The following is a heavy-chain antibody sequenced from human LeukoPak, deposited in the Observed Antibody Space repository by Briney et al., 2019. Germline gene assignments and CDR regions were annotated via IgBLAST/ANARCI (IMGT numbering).Heavy chain of an antibody. D-gene: IGHD3-22*01. CDR1: GYTFTGYY. J-gene: IGHJ4*02. CDR3: VRDTYYYDSTGQDKSDY. CDR2: INPDSGGT. V-gene: IGHV1-2*02. Sequence: ASVKVSCKASGYTFTGYYMHWVRQAPGQGLEWMGWINPDSGGTNYAQKFQGRVTMTRDTSISKAYMELSRLRSDDTAVYYCVRDTYYYDSTGQDKSDYWGQGTLVTVSS.